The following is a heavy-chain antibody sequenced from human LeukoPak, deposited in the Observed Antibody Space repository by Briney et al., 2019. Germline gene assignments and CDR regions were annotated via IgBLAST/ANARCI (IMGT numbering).Heavy chain of an antibody. CDR1: GGFISNINW. J-gene: IGHJ4*02. CDR3: AENGPWSLKY. D-gene: IGHD2-15*01. CDR2: VHQSGVT. V-gene: IGHV4-4*02. Sequence: SGTLSLTCAVSGGFISNINWWSWVRQPPGRGLEWIGEVHQSGVTNYNPSLKSRVTISLDKSNNQFSLKLNSVTAADTAVYFCAENGPWSLKYWGQGTLVTVSS.